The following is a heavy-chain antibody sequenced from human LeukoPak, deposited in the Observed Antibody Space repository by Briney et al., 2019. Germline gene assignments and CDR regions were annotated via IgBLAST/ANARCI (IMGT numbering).Heavy chain of an antibody. CDR3: ARDNNWNPPDY. Sequence: GGSLRLSCAASGFTFSSHWMHWVRQAPGKGLVWVSRINSDGSITTYADSAQGRFTISRDNAKNTLYLQMNSLRVEDTAVYYCARDNNWNPPDYWGQGTLVTVSS. CDR1: GFTFSSHW. J-gene: IGHJ4*02. CDR2: INSDGSIT. D-gene: IGHD1-1*01. V-gene: IGHV3-74*01.